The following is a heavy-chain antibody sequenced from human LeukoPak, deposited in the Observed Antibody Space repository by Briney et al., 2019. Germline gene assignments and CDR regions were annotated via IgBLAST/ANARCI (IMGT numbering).Heavy chain of an antibody. D-gene: IGHD3-16*02. J-gene: IGHJ4*02. Sequence: SETLSLTCTVSGGSISSGDYYWSWIRQPPGKGLEWIGYIYYSGSTYYNPSLKSRVTISVDTSKNQFSLKLSSVTAADTAVYYCARQPAVITFGGVIVPYYFDYWGQGTVVTVSS. V-gene: IGHV4-30-4*08. CDR1: GGSISSGDYY. CDR3: ARQPAVITFGGVIVPYYFDY. CDR2: IYYSGST.